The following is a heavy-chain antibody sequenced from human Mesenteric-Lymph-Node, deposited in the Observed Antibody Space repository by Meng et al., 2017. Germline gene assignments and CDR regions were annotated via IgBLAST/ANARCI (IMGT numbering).Heavy chain of an antibody. J-gene: IGHJ5*02. Sequence: QVRLQESGPGLVKPSQTLSLTCAVSGGSISSGGYSWSWIRQPPGKGLEWIGHIYHSGNTYYNPSLKSRVTMSVDRSKNQFSLKLNSVTAADTAVYYCARGGYDLNWFDPWGQGTLVTVSS. D-gene: IGHD2-15*01. CDR1: GGSISSGGYS. V-gene: IGHV4-30-2*01. CDR3: ARGGYDLNWFDP. CDR2: IYHSGNT.